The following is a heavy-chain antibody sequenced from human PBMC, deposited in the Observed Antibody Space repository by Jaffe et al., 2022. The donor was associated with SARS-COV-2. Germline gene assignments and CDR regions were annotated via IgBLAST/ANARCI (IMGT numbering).Heavy chain of an antibody. CDR2: IIPILGIA. D-gene: IGHD3-22*01. V-gene: IGHV1-69*08. CDR1: GGTFSSYT. J-gene: IGHJ4*02. Sequence: QVQLVQSGAEVKKPGSSVKVSCKASGGTFSSYTISWVRQAPGQGLEWMGRIIPILGIANYAQKFQGRVTITADKSTSTAYMELSSLRSEDTAVYYCARDPLPYYYDSSGYYDYWGQGTLVTVSS. CDR3: ARDPLPYYYDSSGYYDY.